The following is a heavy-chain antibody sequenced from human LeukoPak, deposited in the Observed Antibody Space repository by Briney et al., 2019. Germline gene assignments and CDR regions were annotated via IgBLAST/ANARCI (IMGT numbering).Heavy chain of an antibody. CDR1: GFTLSSYA. Sequence: GGSLRLSCAASGFTLSSYAMSWVRQAPGKGLEWVSAISGSGGSTYYADSVKGRFTISRDNSKNTLYLQMNSLRAEDTAVYYCAKDSYYGSGSYYIKYYFDYWGQGTLVTVSS. CDR3: AKDSYYGSGSYYIKYYFDY. CDR2: ISGSGGST. V-gene: IGHV3-23*01. J-gene: IGHJ4*02. D-gene: IGHD3-10*01.